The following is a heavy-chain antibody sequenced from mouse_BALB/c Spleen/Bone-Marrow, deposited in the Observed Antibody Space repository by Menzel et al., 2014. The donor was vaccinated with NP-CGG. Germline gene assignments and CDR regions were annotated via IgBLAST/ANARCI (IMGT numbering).Heavy chain of an antibody. CDR3: ARGTTAYYFDY. J-gene: IGHJ2*01. V-gene: IGHV1-54*01. CDR2: IYPGSGGT. Sequence: QVQLQQSGAELVRPGTSVKVSCKAPGYAFTNYLIEWVKQRPGQGLEWIGVIYPGSGGTNYNEKFRDKATLTADKSSSTAYMQLSSLTSDDSAVYFCARGTTAYYFDYWGQGTTLTVSS. D-gene: IGHD1-2*01. CDR1: GYAFTNYL.